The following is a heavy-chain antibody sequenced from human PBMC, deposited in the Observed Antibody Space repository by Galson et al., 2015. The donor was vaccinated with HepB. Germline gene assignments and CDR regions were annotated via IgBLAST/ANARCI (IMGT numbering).Heavy chain of an antibody. J-gene: IGHJ3*01. CDR2: ISSSGSPI. V-gene: IGHV3-48*03. D-gene: IGHD3-16*02. CDR3: ARSASLSFNAFEV. Sequence: SLRLSCAASGFIFSSYEMNWVRQAPGKGLEWVSYISSSGSPIYYADSVKGRLTISRDNAKNSLYLQMNSLRAEDTAIFYCARSASLSFNAFEVWGQATMVTVSS. CDR1: GFIFSSYE.